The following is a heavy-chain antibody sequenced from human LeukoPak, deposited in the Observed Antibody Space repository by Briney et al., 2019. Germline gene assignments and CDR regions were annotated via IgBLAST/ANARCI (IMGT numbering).Heavy chain of an antibody. J-gene: IGHJ6*02. CDR1: GYTFTGYY. D-gene: IGHD3-10*01. CDR3: ARDSLYYYGSGSQSNYYYYGMDV. V-gene: IGHV1-2*04. Sequence: ASVKVSCKASGYTFTGYYMHWVRQAPGQGLEWMGWINPNSGGTNYAQKFQGWVTMTRDTSISTAYMELSRLRSDDTAVYYCARDSLYYYGSGSQSNYYYYGMDVWGQGTTVTVSS. CDR2: INPNSGGT.